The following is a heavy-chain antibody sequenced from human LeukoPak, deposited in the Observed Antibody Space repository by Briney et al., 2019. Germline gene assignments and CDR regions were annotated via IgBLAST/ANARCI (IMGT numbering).Heavy chain of an antibody. CDR1: GFDFGDYT. CDR2: IISTGSYI. J-gene: IGHJ6*03. CDR3: ARDWGGYCSSTSCYSHMDV. D-gene: IGHD2-2*01. V-gene: IGHV3-21*01. Sequence: PGGSLRLSCAASGFDFGDYTMNWVRQAPGKGLEWVSSIISTGSYIYYADSVKGRFTISRDNAKNSLYLQMNSLRAEDTAVFYCARDWGGYCSSTSCYSHMDVWGKGTTVTVSS.